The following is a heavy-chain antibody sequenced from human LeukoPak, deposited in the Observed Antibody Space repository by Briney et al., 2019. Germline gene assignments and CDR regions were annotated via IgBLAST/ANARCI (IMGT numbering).Heavy chain of an antibody. CDR1: GGSISSYY. CDR2: IYYSGST. Sequence: PSETLSLTCTVSGGSISSYYWSWIRQPPGKGLEWIGYIYYSGSTNYNPSLKSRVTISVDTSKNQFSLKLSSVTAADTAVYYCARQSSGWYPEHFDYWGQGTLVTVSS. J-gene: IGHJ4*02. V-gene: IGHV4-59*08. CDR3: ARQSSGWYPEHFDY. D-gene: IGHD6-19*01.